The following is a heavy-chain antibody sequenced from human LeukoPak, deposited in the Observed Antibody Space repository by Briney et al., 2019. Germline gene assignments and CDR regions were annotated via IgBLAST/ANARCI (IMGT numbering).Heavy chain of an antibody. Sequence: GASVKVSCKASGGTFSSYAISWVRQAPGQGLEWMGGIIPIFGTANYAQKFQGRVTITADESTSTAYMELSSLRAEDTAVYYCAEENDGQYPYYFDYWGQGTLVTVSS. V-gene: IGHV1-69*13. D-gene: IGHD2/OR15-2a*01. CDR1: GGTFSSYA. CDR2: IIPIFGTA. J-gene: IGHJ4*02. CDR3: AEENDGQYPYYFDY.